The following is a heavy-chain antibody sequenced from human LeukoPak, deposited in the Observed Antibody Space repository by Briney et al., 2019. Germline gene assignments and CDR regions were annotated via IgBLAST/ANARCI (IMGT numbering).Heavy chain of an antibody. CDR1: GCRFTSYW. D-gene: IGHD1-1*01. CDR3: ARSLDLHAPTDAFDI. CDR2: IYPGDSDT. V-gene: IGHV5-51*01. J-gene: IGHJ3*02. Sequence: GESLQISCKGSGCRFTSYWIGWGRQMPGKGLEWMGIIYPGDSDTRYSPSFQGQVTISADKSISTAYLQWSSLKASDTAMYYCARSLDLHAPTDAFDIWGQGTMVTVSS.